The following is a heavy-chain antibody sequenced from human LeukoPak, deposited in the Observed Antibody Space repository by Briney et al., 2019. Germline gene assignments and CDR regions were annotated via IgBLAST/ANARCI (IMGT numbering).Heavy chain of an antibody. J-gene: IGHJ4*02. V-gene: IGHV3-66*01. Sequence: PGGSLRLSCAASGFTVSSNSMSWVRQAPGKGLVWVSVIYTGGTTYYADSVKGRFTISRDNSKNTLYLQMNSLRAEDTAVYYCAKGEGGMTTVTDWGQGTLVTVSS. D-gene: IGHD4-11*01. CDR3: AKGEGGMTTVTD. CDR1: GFTVSSNS. CDR2: IYTGGTT.